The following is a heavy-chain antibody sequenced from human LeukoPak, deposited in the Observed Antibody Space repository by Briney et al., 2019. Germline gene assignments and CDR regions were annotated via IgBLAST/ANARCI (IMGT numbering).Heavy chain of an antibody. CDR1: GGSIDSYY. Sequence: SETLSLTCTVSGGSIDSYYWSWIRQPPGEGLEWIGYIYYTGSTEYHPSLKSRVTISLDTSKNQFSLKLTSVSAADTAVYYCARVYQSAEYYFDYWGQGNLVSVSS. D-gene: IGHD2-2*01. V-gene: IGHV4-59*01. CDR3: ARVYQSAEYYFDY. CDR2: IYYTGST. J-gene: IGHJ4*02.